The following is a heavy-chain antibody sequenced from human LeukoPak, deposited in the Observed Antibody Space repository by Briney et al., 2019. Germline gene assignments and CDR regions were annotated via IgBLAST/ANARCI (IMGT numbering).Heavy chain of an antibody. CDR3: ASHITSDGHCLGY. CDR1: GYTFSSFW. Sequence: PGGSLRLSCAASGYTFSSFWMHWVRQVPGKGLVWVSRVNGDGSSTDYADSVKGRFTISRDNANNTLYLHINSLRVEDTAMYYCASHITSDGHCLGYWGQGTLVTVSS. D-gene: IGHD2-21*02. J-gene: IGHJ4*02. V-gene: IGHV3-74*01. CDR2: VNGDGSST.